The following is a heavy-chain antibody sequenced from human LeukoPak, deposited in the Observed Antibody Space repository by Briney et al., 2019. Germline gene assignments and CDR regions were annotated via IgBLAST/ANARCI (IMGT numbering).Heavy chain of an antibody. CDR2: ISSSSSYI. CDR1: GFTFSSYS. J-gene: IGHJ3*02. D-gene: IGHD5-24*01. CDR3: ARVGDGYNFGAFDI. V-gene: IGHV3-21*01. Sequence: GGSLRLSCAASGFTFSSYSMNWVRQAPGKGLEWVSSISSSSSYIYYADSVKGRFTISRDNAKNSLYLQMNSLRAEDTAVYYCARVGDGYNFGAFDIWGQGIMVTVSS.